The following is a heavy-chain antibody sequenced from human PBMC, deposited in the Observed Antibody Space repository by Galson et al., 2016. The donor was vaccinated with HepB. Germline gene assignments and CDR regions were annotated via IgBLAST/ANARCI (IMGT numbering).Heavy chain of an antibody. CDR2: VHYSVPT. CDR1: GGSISDNSYS. D-gene: IGHD2-8*01. Sequence: ETLSLTCRVSGGSISDNSYSWGWIRQPPGKGLEWIGSVHYSVPTYYKSSLKSLVTISVDTSKNQSSLKLSSVTAADTAVYYCARHAPDCSTSACYRYWFDPWGQGTLVTVSS. CDR3: ARHAPDCSTSACYRYWFDP. J-gene: IGHJ5*02. V-gene: IGHV4-39*01.